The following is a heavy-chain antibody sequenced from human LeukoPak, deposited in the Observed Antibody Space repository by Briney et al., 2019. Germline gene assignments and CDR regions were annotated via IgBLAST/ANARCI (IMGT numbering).Heavy chain of an antibody. CDR1: GFTVSSNY. Sequence: PGGSLRLSCAASGFTVSSNYMSWVRQAPGKGLEWVSVIYSVGSTYYADSVKGRFTISRDNSKNTLYLQMNSLRAEDTAVYYCARAGTVRGYSYVSGMDVWGQGTTVTVSS. V-gene: IGHV3-53*01. CDR2: IYSVGST. J-gene: IGHJ6*02. D-gene: IGHD5-18*01. CDR3: ARAGTVRGYSYVSGMDV.